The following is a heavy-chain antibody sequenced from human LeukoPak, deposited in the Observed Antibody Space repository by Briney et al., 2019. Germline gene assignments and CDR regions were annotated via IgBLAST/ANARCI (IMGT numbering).Heavy chain of an antibody. CDR1: GGSISSYY. Sequence: SETLSLTCTVSGGSISSYYWSWIRQPPGKELEWIGYIYYSGTTNYNPSLKSRVTISVDTSKNHFSLKLTSVTAADTAVYYCASHYGSGFGYWGQGTLVTVSS. J-gene: IGHJ4*02. D-gene: IGHD3-10*01. V-gene: IGHV4-59*08. CDR3: ASHYGSGFGY. CDR2: IYYSGTT.